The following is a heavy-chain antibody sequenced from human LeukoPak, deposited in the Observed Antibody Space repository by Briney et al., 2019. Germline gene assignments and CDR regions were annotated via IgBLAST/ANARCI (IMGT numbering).Heavy chain of an antibody. Sequence: PGGSLRLSCAASGFIFRTYGMHWVRQAPGKGLEWVSDISDSSSTIHYADSVNGRFTTSRDNAKNSLYLQMNSLRAEDTAVYYCASQWGYSYGFDYWGQGTLVTVSS. CDR1: GFIFRTYG. D-gene: IGHD5-18*01. CDR2: ISDSSSTI. CDR3: ASQWGYSYGFDY. V-gene: IGHV3-48*01. J-gene: IGHJ4*02.